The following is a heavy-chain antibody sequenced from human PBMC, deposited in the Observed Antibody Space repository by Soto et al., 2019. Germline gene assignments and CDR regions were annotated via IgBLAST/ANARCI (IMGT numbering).Heavy chain of an antibody. CDR2: IFHSGST. D-gene: IGHD6-13*01. V-gene: IGHV4-4*02. Sequence: SETLSLTCAVSDASISSTNWWSWVRQSPEKGLEWIGEIFHSGSTNYNPSLKSRVTISVDKSKSQFSLKLTSVTAADTAVYYCTRDRISSWYLTSPGAFDIWGQGTMVTVSS. J-gene: IGHJ3*02. CDR3: TRDRISSWYLTSPGAFDI. CDR1: DASISSTNW.